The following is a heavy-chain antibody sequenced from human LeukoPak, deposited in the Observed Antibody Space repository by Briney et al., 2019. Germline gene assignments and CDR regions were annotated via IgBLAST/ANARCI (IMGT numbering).Heavy chain of an antibody. V-gene: IGHV4-4*07. D-gene: IGHD6-19*01. CDR1: GGSISSYF. CDR3: ASTSLAVAGTSFDY. CDR2: IYSSGST. J-gene: IGHJ4*02. Sequence: PSETLSLTCTLSGGSISSYFWRWIRQPAGKGREWVGRIYSSGSTNYNPSLKCRVTMSVDTSKNQFTLQLSSVTAADTAVYYCASTSLAVAGTSFDYWGQGTLVTVSS.